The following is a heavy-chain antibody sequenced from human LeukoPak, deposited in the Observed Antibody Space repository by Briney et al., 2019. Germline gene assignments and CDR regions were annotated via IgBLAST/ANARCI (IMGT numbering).Heavy chain of an antibody. Sequence: GASVKVSCKAPGYTFTSYGISWVRQAHGQGLEWMGWVSPYNGNTNYAQKLQGRVTMTTDTSTSTAYMELRSLRSDDTAVYYCARDRDCSSTSCMTFDYWGQGTLATVSS. D-gene: IGHD2-2*01. CDR1: GYTFTSYG. CDR3: ARDRDCSSTSCMTFDY. J-gene: IGHJ4*02. CDR2: VSPYNGNT. V-gene: IGHV1-18*01.